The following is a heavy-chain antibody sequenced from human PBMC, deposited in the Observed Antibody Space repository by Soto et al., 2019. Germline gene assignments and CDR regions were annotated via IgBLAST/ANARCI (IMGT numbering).Heavy chain of an antibody. V-gene: IGHV4-61*01. D-gene: IGHD3-3*01. CDR3: AIGNSNRYDFWSGYLNGDYNWFDP. CDR2: IYYSGST. Sequence: SETLSLTCTVSGGSVSSGSYYWSWIRQPPGKGLEWIGYIYYSGSTNYNPSLKSRVTISVDTSKNQFSLKLSSVTAADTAVYYCAIGNSNRYDFWSGYLNGDYNWFDPWGQGTLVTVSS. J-gene: IGHJ5*02. CDR1: GGSVSSGSYY.